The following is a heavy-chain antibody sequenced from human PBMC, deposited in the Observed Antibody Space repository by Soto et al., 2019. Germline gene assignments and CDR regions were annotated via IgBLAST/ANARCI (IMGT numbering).Heavy chain of an antibody. CDR2: INHSGST. CDR1: GGSFSGYY. V-gene: IGHV4-34*01. J-gene: IGHJ6*02. Sequence: PSETLSLTCAVYGGSFSGYYWSWIRQPPGKGLEWIGEINHSGSTNYNPSLKSRVTISVDTSKNQFSLKLSSVTAADTAVYYCARGIMSNSGWYGYYYYGMDVWGQGTTVTVSS. D-gene: IGHD6-13*01. CDR3: ARGIMSNSGWYGYYYYGMDV.